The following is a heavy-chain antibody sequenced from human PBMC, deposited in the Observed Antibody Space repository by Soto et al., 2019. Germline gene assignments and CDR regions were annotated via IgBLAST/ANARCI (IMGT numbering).Heavy chain of an antibody. CDR2: IYKSATT. J-gene: IGHJ5*01. CDR1: GDSISSVDYF. D-gene: IGHD2-15*01. CDR3: ARGRYCLTGRCFPNWFDS. V-gene: IGHV4-30-4*01. Sequence: SETLSLTCSVSGDSISSVDYFWAWIRQPPGQALEYIGYIYKSATTYYNPSSGSRVAISLDTSKSQLSLNVTSVTAADTAVYFCARGRYCLTGRCFPNWFDSWGQGTLVTVSS.